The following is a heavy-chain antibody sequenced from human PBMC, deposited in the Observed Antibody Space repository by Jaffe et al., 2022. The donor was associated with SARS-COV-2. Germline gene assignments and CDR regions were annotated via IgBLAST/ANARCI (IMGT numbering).Heavy chain of an antibody. D-gene: IGHD2-21*02. Sequence: QVQLEQSGPEVKRPGASVKVSCKTSGYIFTSNGISWVRQAPGQGLEWVGWISASDGNTAYAPKFRGRVLMTIDDSTSTGYMELRSLTSDDSATYYCARDKGDFTRDFWGQGTRVTVSS. CDR2: ISASDGNT. CDR3: ARDKGDFTRDF. CDR1: GYIFTSNG. V-gene: IGHV1-18*01. J-gene: IGHJ4*02.